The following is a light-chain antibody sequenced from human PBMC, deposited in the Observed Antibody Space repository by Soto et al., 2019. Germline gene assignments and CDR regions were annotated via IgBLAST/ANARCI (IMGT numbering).Light chain of an antibody. CDR1: SSDVGGYNY. J-gene: IGLJ1*01. CDR3: NSYASSGTLV. Sequence: QSALTQPASVSGSPGQSITLSCTGTSSDVGGYNYVSWYQQHPGKAPKLTIYEVSNRPSGVSNRFSGSKSGNTASLTISGLQAEDEADYYCNSYASSGTLVFGTGTKLTVL. V-gene: IGLV2-14*01. CDR2: EVS.